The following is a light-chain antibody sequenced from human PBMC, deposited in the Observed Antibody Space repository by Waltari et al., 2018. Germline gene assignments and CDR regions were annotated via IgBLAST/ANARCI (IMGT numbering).Light chain of an antibody. CDR2: KAS. Sequence: DIQMTQSPSTLSASVGDRVTITCRASQRISNWVAWYLQKPGKAPHLLIYKASTSEGGVPSRFSGSGSGTEFTLTISSLQPDDFATYYCQQYNSFSFTFGPGTKVDI. V-gene: IGKV1-5*03. CDR1: QRISNW. J-gene: IGKJ3*01. CDR3: QQYNSFSFT.